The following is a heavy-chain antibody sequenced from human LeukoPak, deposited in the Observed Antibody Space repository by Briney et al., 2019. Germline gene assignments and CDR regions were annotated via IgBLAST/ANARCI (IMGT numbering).Heavy chain of an antibody. V-gene: IGHV3-21*01. D-gene: IGHD3-22*01. J-gene: IGHJ4*02. CDR1: GFTFSSYS. Sequence: GGSLRLSCAASGFTFSSYSMNWVRQAPGKGLEWVSSISSRSSYIYYADSVKGRFTISRDNAKNSLYLQMNSLRAEDTAVYYCARDLRSSGPMKGYYFDYWGQGTLVTVSS. CDR3: ARDLRSSGPMKGYYFDY. CDR2: ISSRSSYI.